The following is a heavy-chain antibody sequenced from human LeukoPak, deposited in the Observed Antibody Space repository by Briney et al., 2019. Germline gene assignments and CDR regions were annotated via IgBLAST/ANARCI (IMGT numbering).Heavy chain of an antibody. Sequence: PGGSLRLSCAASGFTFSSFEMNWVRQAPGKGLEWVSYISSSGSTIYYADSVKGRFTISRDNAKNSLYLQMNSLRAEDTAVYYCAREVPSWYSSDRRTFDYWGQGTLVTVSS. D-gene: IGHD6-19*01. J-gene: IGHJ4*02. CDR2: ISSSGSTI. V-gene: IGHV3-48*03. CDR1: GFTFSSFE. CDR3: AREVPSWYSSDRRTFDY.